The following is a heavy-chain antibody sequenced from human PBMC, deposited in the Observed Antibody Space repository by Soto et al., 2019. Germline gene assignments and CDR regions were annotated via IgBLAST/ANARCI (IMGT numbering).Heavy chain of an antibody. V-gene: IGHV4-31*03. D-gene: IGHD3-3*01. Sequence: SETLSPTCTVSGGSISNGGYYWTWIRQHPGKGLEWIGYIYYSGSTYYNPSLKSRVTISVDTSKNQFSLKLTSVTAADTAVYYCARDVTDFWSGHEGMDVWGQGTTVTV. CDR1: GGSISNGGYY. J-gene: IGHJ6*02. CDR2: IYYSGST. CDR3: ARDVTDFWSGHEGMDV.